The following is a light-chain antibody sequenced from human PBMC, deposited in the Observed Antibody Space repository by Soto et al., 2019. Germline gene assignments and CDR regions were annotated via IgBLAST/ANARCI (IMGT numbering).Light chain of an antibody. CDR1: QSINNW. V-gene: IGKV1-5*03. CDR2: KAS. Sequence: DIQMTQSPSALSASVGDRVTITGRASQSINNWLAWYQQKPGKAPKLLIYKASSLVSGIPSRFSGSGSGTEFTLTISSLLPDDFATYYCQQYNSYSRTFGQGTKLEIK. J-gene: IGKJ2*01. CDR3: QQYNSYSRT.